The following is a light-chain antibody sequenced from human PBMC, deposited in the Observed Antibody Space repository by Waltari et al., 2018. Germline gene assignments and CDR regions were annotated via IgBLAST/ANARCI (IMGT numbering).Light chain of an antibody. Sequence: NVLTQSPDTLSLSPGETATLSCRASQSVGDSDLAWYQQKPGQSPRLLIYAASNRASGISDRFSGSGYGRDFTLTISSLEPEDFAVYYCHQYGSAPLFGGGTKVEIK. CDR3: HQYGSAPL. J-gene: IGKJ4*01. V-gene: IGKV3-20*01. CDR2: AAS. CDR1: QSVGDSD.